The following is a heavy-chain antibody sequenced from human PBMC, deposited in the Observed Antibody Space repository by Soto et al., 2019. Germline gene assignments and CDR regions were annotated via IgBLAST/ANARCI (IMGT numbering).Heavy chain of an antibody. CDR3: ARETIDCSSTSCYDNWFDP. Sequence: ASVKVSCTASGYTFTIYGISWVRQAPGQGLEWMGWISAYNGNTNYAQKLQGRVTMTTDTSTSTAYMELRSLRSDDTAVYYCARETIDCSSTSCYDNWFDPWGQGTLVTVSS. D-gene: IGHD2-2*01. J-gene: IGHJ5*02. CDR1: GYTFTIYG. CDR2: ISAYNGNT. V-gene: IGHV1-18*01.